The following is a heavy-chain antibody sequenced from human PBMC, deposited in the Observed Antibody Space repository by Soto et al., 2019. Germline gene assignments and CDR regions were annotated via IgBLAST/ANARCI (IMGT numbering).Heavy chain of an antibody. V-gene: IGHV3-33*01. Sequence: GGSLRLSCAASGFTFSSYGMHWVRQAPGKGLEWVAVIWYDGSNKYYADSVKGRFTISRDNSKNTLYLQMNSLRAEDTAVYYCARGIQLWTHHDAFDIWGQGTMVTVSS. CDR2: IWYDGSNK. D-gene: IGHD5-18*01. CDR3: ARGIQLWTHHDAFDI. J-gene: IGHJ3*02. CDR1: GFTFSSYG.